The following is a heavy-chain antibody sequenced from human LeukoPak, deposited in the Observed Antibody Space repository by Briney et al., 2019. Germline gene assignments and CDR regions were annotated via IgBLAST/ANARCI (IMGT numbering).Heavy chain of an antibody. J-gene: IGHJ4*02. D-gene: IGHD4-17*01. CDR1: GFTFSDYY. Sequence: KPGGSLRLSCAASGFTFSDYYMSWIRQAPGKGLEWVSYISSSGSTIYYADSVKGRFTISRDNAKNSLYLQMNSLRVEDTAVYYCARPTTVGSLFDYWGQGTLVTVSS. V-gene: IGHV3-11*04. CDR3: ARPTTVGSLFDY. CDR2: ISSSGSTI.